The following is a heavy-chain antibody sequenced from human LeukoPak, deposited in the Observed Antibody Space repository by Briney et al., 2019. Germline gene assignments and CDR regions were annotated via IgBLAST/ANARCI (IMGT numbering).Heavy chain of an antibody. CDR1: GDSISSSNW. J-gene: IGHJ5*02. D-gene: IGHD6-25*01. V-gene: IGHV4-4*02. CDR2: IYHSGST. Sequence: PSETLSLTCTVSGDSISSSNWWTWVRQPPGKRLEWIGEIYHSGSTNYNPSLKSRVTMSLDKSKNQFSLKLTSVTAADTAVYYCAREAAGQWFDPWGQGTLVTVSS. CDR3: AREAAGQWFDP.